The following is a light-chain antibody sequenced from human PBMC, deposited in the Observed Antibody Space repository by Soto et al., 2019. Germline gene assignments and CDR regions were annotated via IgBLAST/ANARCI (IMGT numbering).Light chain of an antibody. CDR2: ESV. CDR3: LQSIELPYT. CDR1: QSLLHTDGETY. V-gene: IGKV2D-29*01. J-gene: IGKJ2*01. Sequence: DVVMTQTPLSLSVTAGQPASISCRSTQSLLHTDGETYLYWYLQRPGQPPQRLISESVNRFSGVSDRFSGSGSGTYFTLTISRLEAEDVGVYYCLQSIELPYTFGQGTKVEI.